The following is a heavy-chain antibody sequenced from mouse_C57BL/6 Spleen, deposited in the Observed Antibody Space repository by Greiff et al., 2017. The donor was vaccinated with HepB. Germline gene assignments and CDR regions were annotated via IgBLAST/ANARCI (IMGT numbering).Heavy chain of an antibody. CDR1: GYSFTDYN. J-gene: IGHJ4*01. Sequence: EVQLQESGPELVKPGASVKISCKASGYSFTDYNMNWVKQSNGKSLEWIGVINPNYGTTSYNQKFKGKATLTVDQSSSTAYMQLNSLTSEDSAVYYCARYLWYGFYYAMDYWGQGTSVTVSS. CDR3: ARYLWYGFYYAMDY. D-gene: IGHD2-1*01. CDR2: INPNYGTT. V-gene: IGHV1-39*01.